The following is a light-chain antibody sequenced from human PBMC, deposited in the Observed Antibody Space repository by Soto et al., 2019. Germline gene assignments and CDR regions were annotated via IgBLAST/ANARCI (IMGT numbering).Light chain of an antibody. J-gene: IGLJ1*01. CDR3: SSYAGSNSYV. V-gene: IGLV2-8*01. CDR1: SSDVGGYNY. Sequence: QSALTQPPSASGSPGQSVTISCTGTSSDVGGYNYVSWYQQHPGKAPKLMIYEVSKRPSGVPDRFSGSKSGKTASLTVYGLQAEDEADYYCSSYAGSNSYVFGTGTKLTVL. CDR2: EVS.